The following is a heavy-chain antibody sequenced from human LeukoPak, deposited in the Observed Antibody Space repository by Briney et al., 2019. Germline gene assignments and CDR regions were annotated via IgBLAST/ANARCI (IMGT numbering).Heavy chain of an antibody. V-gene: IGHV1-3*01. Sequence: ASVKVSCKASGYIFTKFVVHWVRQAPGQRPEWMGWIKDGNGDTKYSENFQDRLTITRDTSASTVYMERSSLTSEDTALYYCARDDCGDTCYPGGYWGQGTLVTVSS. CDR1: GYIFTKFV. CDR3: ARDDCGDTCYPGGY. D-gene: IGHD2-21*01. J-gene: IGHJ4*02. CDR2: IKDGNGDT.